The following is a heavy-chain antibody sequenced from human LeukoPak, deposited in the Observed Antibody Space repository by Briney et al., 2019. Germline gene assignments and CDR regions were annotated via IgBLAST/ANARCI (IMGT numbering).Heavy chain of an antibody. J-gene: IGHJ4*02. CDR1: GYTFTNYY. CDR3: TRELGGSYFDY. Sequence: GASVKVSCKASGYTFTNYYIHWVRQAPGQGLEWMGVINPSVVGTTYAQRFQGRVTMTSDTSTSTVYMEVSGLRSEDTAVYYCTRELGGSYFDYWGQGTRVTVSS. CDR2: INPSVVGT. V-gene: IGHV1-46*01. D-gene: IGHD1-26*01.